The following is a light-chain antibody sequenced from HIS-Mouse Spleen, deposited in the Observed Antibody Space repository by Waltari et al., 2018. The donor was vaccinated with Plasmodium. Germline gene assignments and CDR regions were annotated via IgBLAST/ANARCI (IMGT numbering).Light chain of an antibody. CDR3: QQYGSSPYT. CDR2: GAS. Sequence: SPGERATLSCRASQSVSSSYLAWYQQKPGQAPRLLIYGASSRATGIPDRFSGSGSGTDFTLTISRLEPEDFAVYYCQQYGSSPYTFGQGTKLEIK. CDR1: QSVSSSY. V-gene: IGKV3-20*01. J-gene: IGKJ2*01.